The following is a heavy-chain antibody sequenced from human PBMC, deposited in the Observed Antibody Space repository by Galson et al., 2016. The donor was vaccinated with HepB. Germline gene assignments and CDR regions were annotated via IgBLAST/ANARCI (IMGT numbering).Heavy chain of an antibody. CDR1: GFTFSIYW. CDR2: IKQDGSEN. D-gene: IGHD5-24*01. Sequence: SLRLSCAASGFTFSIYWMSWVRQAPGKGLEWMANIKQDGSENYYVDSVKGRFTISRDNAKNSLHLQMNSLRAEDTAVYYCATHNTRGQWGQGTLVTVPS. V-gene: IGHV3-7*01. CDR3: ATHNTRGQ. J-gene: IGHJ4*02.